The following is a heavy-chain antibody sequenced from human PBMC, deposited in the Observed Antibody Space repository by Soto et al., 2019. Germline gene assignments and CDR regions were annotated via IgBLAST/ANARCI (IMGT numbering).Heavy chain of an antibody. V-gene: IGHV3-30-3*01. CDR3: ARSMIVVAYFDY. J-gene: IGHJ4*02. CDR2: ISYDGSNK. Sequence: QVQLVESGGGVVQPGRSLRLSCAASGFTFSSYAMHWVRQAPGKGLEWVAVISYDGSNKYYADSVKGRFTISRDNSKNTLYLQMNSLRAEDTAVYYCARSMIVVAYFDYWGQGTLATVSS. CDR1: GFTFSSYA. D-gene: IGHD3-22*01.